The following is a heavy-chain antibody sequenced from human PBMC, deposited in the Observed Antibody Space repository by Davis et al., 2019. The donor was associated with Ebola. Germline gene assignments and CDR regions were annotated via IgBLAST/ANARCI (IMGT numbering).Heavy chain of an antibody. D-gene: IGHD2-2*02. CDR1: GFTFSNYA. J-gene: IGHJ6*02. CDR2: VSGSSTYT. CDR3: ARLDCTSASCYTGNFYYYYGVDV. Sequence: GESLKISCAGSGFTFSNYAMTWVRQAPGKGLEWVSTVSGSSTYTYYADSVKGRFAISRDNSKKTLSLQLNSLRAEDTATYYCARLDCTSASCYTGNFYYYYGVDVWGQGTTVTVSS. V-gene: IGHV3-23*01.